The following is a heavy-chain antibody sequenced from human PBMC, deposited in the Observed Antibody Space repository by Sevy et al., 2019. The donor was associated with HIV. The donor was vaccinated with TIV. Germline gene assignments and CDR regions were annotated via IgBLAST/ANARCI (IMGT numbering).Heavy chain of an antibody. CDR1: GYIFNEYA. D-gene: IGHD2-8*01. CDR3: AREGCTKPHDY. J-gene: IGHJ4*02. CDR2: INWNSGSI. V-gene: IGHV3-9*01. Sequence: GGSLRLSCTGSGYIFNEYAMFWVRQAPGKGLEWVSGINWNSGSIGYADSVKGRFTISRDNSKSSVYLQMNNLRPEDTAVYYCAREGCTKPHDYWGQGTLVTVSS.